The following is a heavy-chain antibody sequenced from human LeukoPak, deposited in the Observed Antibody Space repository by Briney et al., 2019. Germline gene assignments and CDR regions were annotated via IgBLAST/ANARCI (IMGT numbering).Heavy chain of an antibody. CDR1: GGSISSYY. Sequence: SETLSLTGTVSGGSISSYYWHWIRQPAGKGLEWIGRIYTTGSTNYIPSLKSRLTMSVDMSKNQFSLKLSSLTAADTAVYYCARGRLGYDFDYWGQGSLVTVSS. D-gene: IGHD3-9*01. V-gene: IGHV4-4*07. CDR3: ARGRLGYDFDY. CDR2: IYTTGST. J-gene: IGHJ4*02.